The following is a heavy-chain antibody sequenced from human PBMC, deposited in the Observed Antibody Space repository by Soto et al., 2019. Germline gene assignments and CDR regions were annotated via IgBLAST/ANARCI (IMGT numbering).Heavy chain of an antibody. J-gene: IGHJ6*02. D-gene: IGHD6-25*01. CDR3: ARMTSPAFYYYGMDV. CDR1: GGSISSSNW. Sequence: SETLSLTCSVSGGSISSSNWWSWVRQPPGKGLEWIGEIYHSGSTNYNPSLKSRVTISVDKSKNQFSLKLSSVTAADTAVYYCARMTSPAFYYYGMDVWGQGTTVTVSS. CDR2: IYHSGST. V-gene: IGHV4-4*02.